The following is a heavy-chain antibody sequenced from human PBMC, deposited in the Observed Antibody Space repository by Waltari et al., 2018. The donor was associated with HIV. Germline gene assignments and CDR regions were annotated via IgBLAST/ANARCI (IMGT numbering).Heavy chain of an antibody. CDR1: GFTFRLYP. Sequence: EVQLVESGGGLVKPGGSLRLTCSASGFTFRLYPMNWVRQAPGKGLGWVSFISSGSRYIYYADSVRGRFTISRDNAKNSLYLQMNSLRAEDTAVYYCARMAVWGQGTEVTVSS. CDR3: ARMAV. CDR2: ISSGSRYI. J-gene: IGHJ4*02. V-gene: IGHV3-21*02.